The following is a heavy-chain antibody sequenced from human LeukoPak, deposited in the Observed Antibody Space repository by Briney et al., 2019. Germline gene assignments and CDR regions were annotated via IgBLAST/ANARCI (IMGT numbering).Heavy chain of an antibody. V-gene: IGHV3-7*03. J-gene: IGHJ6*02. D-gene: IGHD3-16*01. Sequence: GGSLRLSCAASGFTFSSYWMNWARQAPGKGLEWVASINHNGNVNYYVDSVKGRLTISRDNAKNSLYLQMSNLRAEDTAVCFCARGGGLDVWGQGATVTVSS. CDR3: ARGGGLDV. CDR2: INHNGNVN. CDR1: GFTFSSYW.